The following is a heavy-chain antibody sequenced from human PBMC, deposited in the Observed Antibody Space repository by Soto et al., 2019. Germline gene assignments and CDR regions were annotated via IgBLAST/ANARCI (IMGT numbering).Heavy chain of an antibody. CDR3: ARDSMAATPFSYYCYGMDV. D-gene: IGHD2-15*01. CDR1: GGSISSYY. V-gene: IGHV4-59*01. CDR2: IYYSGST. J-gene: IGHJ6*02. Sequence: PSETLSLTCTVSGGSISSYYWSWIRQPPGKGLEWIGYIYYSGSTNYNPSLKSRVTISVDTSKNQFSLKLSSVTAADTAVYYCARDSMAATPFSYYCYGMDVWGQGTTVTVS.